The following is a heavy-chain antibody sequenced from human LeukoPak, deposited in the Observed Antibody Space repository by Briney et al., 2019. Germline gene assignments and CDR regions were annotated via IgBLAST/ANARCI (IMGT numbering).Heavy chain of an antibody. CDR3: ARWDCGGGSCRSPYDY. J-gene: IGHJ4*02. V-gene: IGHV3-21*01. CDR2: ISSSGSYI. CDR1: GFTIRNYN. D-gene: IGHD2-15*01. Sequence: GGSLRLSCAASGFTIRNYNMNWVRQAPGKGLEWVSSISSSGSYIYYADSVKGRFTISRDNAKNSLYLQMNSLRAEDTAVYYCARWDCGGGSCRSPYDYWDQGTLVTVSS.